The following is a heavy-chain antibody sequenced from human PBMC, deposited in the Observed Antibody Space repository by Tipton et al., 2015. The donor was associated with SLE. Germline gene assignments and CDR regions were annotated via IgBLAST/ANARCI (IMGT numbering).Heavy chain of an antibody. Sequence: RWVRQPPGKGLEWIGEIYHSGNTNYNPSLKSRVTISVDKSKNQLSLKLRSVTAADTAVYYCARGRLGHYSGHDWGFDYWGQGTLVTVSS. J-gene: IGHJ4*02. D-gene: IGHD5-12*01. CDR3: ARGRLGHYSGHDWGFDY. V-gene: IGHV4-4*02. CDR2: IYHSGNT.